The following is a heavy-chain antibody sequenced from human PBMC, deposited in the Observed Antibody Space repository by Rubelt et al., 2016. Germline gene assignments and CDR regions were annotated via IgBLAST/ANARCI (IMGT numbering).Heavy chain of an antibody. Sequence: GGSLRLSCAASGFTFSSYAMSWVRQAPGKGLEWVSALSGSGGSTYYADSVKGRFTISRDNSKNTLYLQMNSLRAEDTAVYYCAKGQNYYDSSGYYHFDYWGQGTLVTVSS. CDR2: LSGSGGST. D-gene: IGHD3-22*01. V-gene: IGHV3-23*01. CDR1: GFTFSSYA. J-gene: IGHJ4*02. CDR3: AKGQNYYDSSGYYHFDY.